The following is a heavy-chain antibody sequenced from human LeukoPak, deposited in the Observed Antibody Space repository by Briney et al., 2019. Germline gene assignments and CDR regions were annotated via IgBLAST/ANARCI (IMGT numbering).Heavy chain of an antibody. CDR2: ISVSGGST. J-gene: IGHJ4*02. Sequence: GRSLRLSCAASGFTFSSHGMHWVRQAPGKGLEWVSAISVSGGSTYYADSVKGRFTISRDNSKNTLYLQMNSLRAEDTAVYYCAKLSRTAVVASTIFDYWGQGTLVTVSS. CDR3: AKLSRTAVVASTIFDY. CDR1: GFTFSSHG. V-gene: IGHV3-23*01. D-gene: IGHD2-15*01.